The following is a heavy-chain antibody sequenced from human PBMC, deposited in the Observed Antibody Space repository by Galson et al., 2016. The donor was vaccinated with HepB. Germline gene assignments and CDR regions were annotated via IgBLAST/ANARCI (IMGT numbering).Heavy chain of an antibody. D-gene: IGHD3-10*01. CDR2: ISRGSASK. V-gene: IGHV3-21*01. CDR3: ARPRDNYGHAIDI. Sequence: SLRLSCAGSGFTFRNYHMNWVRQTPGQGLEWVASISRGSASKCYADSVKGRFSIFSDNAKNSLYLQMNSLRVVDTAVYYCARPRDNYGHAIDIWGQGTMVTVSS. CDR1: GFTFRNYH. J-gene: IGHJ3*02.